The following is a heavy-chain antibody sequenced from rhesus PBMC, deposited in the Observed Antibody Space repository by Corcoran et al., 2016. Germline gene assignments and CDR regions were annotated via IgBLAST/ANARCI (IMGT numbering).Heavy chain of an antibody. D-gene: IGHD1-44*01. Sequence: QVPLQESGPGLVKPSETLSLTCAVSGGSFSTYWWRWIRQPPGTGLEWIGEINGNSGSTNYNPSLKSRVTISKDASKNQFSLKLNSVTAADTAIYYGARPGVGTTGDFWGQGVLVTVSS. J-gene: IGHJ4*01. CDR3: ARPGVGTTGDF. CDR2: INGNSGST. V-gene: IGHV4-80*01. CDR1: GGSFSTYW.